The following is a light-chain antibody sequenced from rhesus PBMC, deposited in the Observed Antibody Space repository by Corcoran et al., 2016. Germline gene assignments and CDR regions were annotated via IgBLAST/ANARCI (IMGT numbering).Light chain of an antibody. CDR1: QGISNY. CDR3: LQHNSYPFT. Sequence: DIQMTQSPSSLSASVGDKVTITCRASQGISNYLAWYQQRQGKAPKTLIYYASNLESWVPSRFSGSGTCTDFTLTISSLQPEDFAAYYCLQHNSYPFTFGPGTKLDIK. V-gene: IGKV1S14*01. J-gene: IGKJ3*01. CDR2: YAS.